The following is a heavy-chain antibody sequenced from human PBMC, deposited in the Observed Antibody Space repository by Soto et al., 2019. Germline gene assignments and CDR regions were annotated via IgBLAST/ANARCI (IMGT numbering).Heavy chain of an antibody. CDR3: ARDRMTTVTTFPTYYFDY. CDR2: IIPIFGTA. J-gene: IGHJ4*02. V-gene: IGHV1-69*01. CDR1: GGTFSSYA. D-gene: IGHD4-17*01. Sequence: QVQLVQSGAEVKKPGSSVKVSCKASGGTFSSYAISWVRQAPGQGLEWMGGIIPIFGTANYAQKFQGRVTITADESTSTAYRELSSLRSEDTAVYYCARDRMTTVTTFPTYYFDYWGQGTLVTVSS.